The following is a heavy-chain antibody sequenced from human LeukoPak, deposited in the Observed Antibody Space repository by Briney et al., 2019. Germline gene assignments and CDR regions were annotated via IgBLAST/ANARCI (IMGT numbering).Heavy chain of an antibody. J-gene: IGHJ6*02. CDR1: GFTFSNYG. V-gene: IGHV3-30*18. D-gene: IGHD2-15*01. CDR3: AKGVVAATNTAYYGMDV. CDR2: ISYDESDK. Sequence: GGSLRLSCAASGFTFSNYGMHWVRQAPGKGLEWVAVISYDESDKYYADSVKGRFTISRDNSKNTLYLQMNSLRPEDTAVYYCAKGVVAATNTAYYGMDVWGQGTTVTVSS.